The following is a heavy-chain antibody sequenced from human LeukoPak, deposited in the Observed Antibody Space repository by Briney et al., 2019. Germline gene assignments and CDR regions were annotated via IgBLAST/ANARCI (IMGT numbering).Heavy chain of an antibody. V-gene: IGHV3-15*01. D-gene: IGHD5-24*01. CDR3: ATEFYTNGYNF. CDR2: IKSRTDGGTT. CDR1: GFTFSSAW. Sequence: GGSLRLSCPGSGFTFSSAWMTWVRQIPGKGLEWVGHIKSRTDGGTTDYAAPVKGRFTISRDDSKNTVYLQMNSLKTEDSAVYFCATEFYTNGYNFWGQGTLVIVSS. J-gene: IGHJ4*02.